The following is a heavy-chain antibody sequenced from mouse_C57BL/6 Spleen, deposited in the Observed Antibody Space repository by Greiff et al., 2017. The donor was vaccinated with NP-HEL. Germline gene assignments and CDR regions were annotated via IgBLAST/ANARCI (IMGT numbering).Heavy chain of an antibody. CDR1: GYSITSGYD. D-gene: IGHD2-4*01. CDR3: ARGYDYDEGYFDV. Sequence: VQLKESGPGMVKPSQSLSLTCTVTGYSITSGYDWHWIRHFPGNKLEWMGYISYSGSTNYNPYLKSRISITHDTSKNHFFLKLNSVTTEDTATYYCARGYDYDEGYFDVWGTGTTVTVSS. V-gene: IGHV3-1*01. J-gene: IGHJ1*03. CDR2: ISYSGST.